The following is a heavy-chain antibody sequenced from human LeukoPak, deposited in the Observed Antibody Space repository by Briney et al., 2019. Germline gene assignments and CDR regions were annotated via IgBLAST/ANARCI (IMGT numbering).Heavy chain of an antibody. D-gene: IGHD3-16*01. V-gene: IGHV3-21*01. CDR1: GFTFSSYS. CDR3: ARDDSPYLGYYGTDV. Sequence: PGGSLRLSCAASGFTFSSYSMNWVRQAPGKGLEWVSSISSSSSYIYYADSVKGRFTISRDNAKNSLYLQMNSLRAEDTAVYYCARDDSPYLGYYGTDVWGQGTTVTVSS. CDR2: ISSSSSYI. J-gene: IGHJ6*02.